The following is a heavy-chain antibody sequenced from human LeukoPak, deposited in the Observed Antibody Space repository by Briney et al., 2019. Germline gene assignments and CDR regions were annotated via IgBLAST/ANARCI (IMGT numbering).Heavy chain of an antibody. V-gene: IGHV1-69*13. Sequence: ASVKVSCKASGGTFSSYALSWVRQAPGQGLEWMGGIIPIFGTANYAQKFQGRVTITADESTSTAYMELSSLRSEDTAVYYCASSAPTSFGGNSYYYGMDVWGQGTTVTVSS. CDR2: IIPIFGTA. CDR1: GGTFSSYA. CDR3: ASSAPTSFGGNSYYYGMDV. D-gene: IGHD4-23*01. J-gene: IGHJ6*02.